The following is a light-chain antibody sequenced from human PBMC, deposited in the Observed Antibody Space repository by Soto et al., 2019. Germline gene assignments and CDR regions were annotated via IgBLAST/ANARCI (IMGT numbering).Light chain of an antibody. CDR3: QQYGSSPET. CDR1: QSVSSSY. J-gene: IGKJ1*01. V-gene: IGKV3-20*01. CDR2: RAS. Sequence: EIVLTQSPGTLSLSPGERATLSCRASQSVSSSYLAWYQQKPGQAPKVLIYRASSRATGIPDRFSGSGSGTDFTLTISRLEPEDFAVYYCQQYGSSPETFGQGTKVDIK.